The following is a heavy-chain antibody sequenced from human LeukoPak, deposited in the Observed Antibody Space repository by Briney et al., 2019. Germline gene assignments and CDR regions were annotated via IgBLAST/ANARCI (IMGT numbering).Heavy chain of an antibody. J-gene: IGHJ4*02. D-gene: IGHD3-3*01. CDR2: IIPIFDTA. V-gene: IGHV1-69*01. Sequence: ASVKVSCKASGGTFSSYAISWVRQAPGQGLEWMGGIIPIFDTANYAQKFQGRVTITADESTSTAYMELSSLRSEDTAVYYCARGTSSSSIRDFWSGYPPRYYFDYWGQGTLVTVSS. CDR1: GGTFSSYA. CDR3: ARGTSSSSIRDFWSGYPPRYYFDY.